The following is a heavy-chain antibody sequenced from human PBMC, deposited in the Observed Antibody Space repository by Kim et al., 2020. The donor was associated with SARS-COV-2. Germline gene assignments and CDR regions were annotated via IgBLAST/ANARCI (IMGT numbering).Heavy chain of an antibody. D-gene: IGHD3-10*01. Sequence: GGSLRLSCTASGFTFSSYSMNWVRQAPGKGLEWVSSISSSSSYIYYADSVKGRFTISRDNAKNSLYLQMHSLRAEDTAVYYCASYGSGSYLDGVYWGQGTLVTVSS. V-gene: IGHV3-21*01. J-gene: IGHJ4*02. CDR1: GFTFSSYS. CDR2: ISSSSSYI. CDR3: ASYGSGSYLDGVY.